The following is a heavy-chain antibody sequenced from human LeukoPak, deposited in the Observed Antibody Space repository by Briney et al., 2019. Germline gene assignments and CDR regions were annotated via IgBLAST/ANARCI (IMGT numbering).Heavy chain of an antibody. Sequence: ASVKVSCRASGYTFTGYHMHWVRQAPGQGLEWMGRFIPGSGGSNFAQKFQGRVITTRDTSISTAYMELTRLTSDDTAVYYCARARRSNSNYYYMDVWGTGTTVTVSS. D-gene: IGHD1-26*01. CDR3: ARARRSNSNYYYMDV. J-gene: IGHJ6*03. CDR1: GYTFTGYH. V-gene: IGHV1-2*02. CDR2: FIPGSGGS.